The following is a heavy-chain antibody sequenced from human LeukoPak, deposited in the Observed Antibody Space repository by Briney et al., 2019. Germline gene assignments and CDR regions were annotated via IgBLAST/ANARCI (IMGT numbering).Heavy chain of an antibody. J-gene: IGHJ5*02. CDR3: ARWIAVAGSRAWFDP. D-gene: IGHD6-19*01. CDR2: ISSSSSYI. V-gene: IGHV3-21*01. CDR1: GFTFSSYS. Sequence: PGGSLRLSCAASGFTFSSYSMNWVRQAPGKGLEWVSSISSSSSYIYYADSVKGRFTISRDNAENSLYLQMNSLRAEDTAVYYCARWIAVAGSRAWFDPWGQGTLVTVSS.